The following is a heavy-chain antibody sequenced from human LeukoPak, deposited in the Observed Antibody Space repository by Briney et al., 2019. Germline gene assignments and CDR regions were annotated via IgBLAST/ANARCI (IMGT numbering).Heavy chain of an antibody. D-gene: IGHD3-10*01. V-gene: IGHV4-59*01. CDR3: ASGVNYYGSGTPFDAFDI. J-gene: IGHJ3*02. CDR2: IYYSGST. CDR1: GGSISSYY. Sequence: SETLSLTCTVSGGSISSYYWSWIRQPPGKGLEWIGYIYYSGSTNYNPSLKSRVTISVDTSKNQFSLKLSSVTAADTAVYYCASGVNYYGSGTPFDAFDIWGQGTLVTVSS.